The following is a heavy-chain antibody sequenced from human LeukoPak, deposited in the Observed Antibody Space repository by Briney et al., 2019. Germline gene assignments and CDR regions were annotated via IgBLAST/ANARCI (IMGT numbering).Heavy chain of an antibody. CDR3: ARGPHYYDSSGYHHFDY. J-gene: IGHJ4*02. V-gene: IGHV3-66*01. CDR1: GFTVSSNY. D-gene: IGHD3-22*01. Sequence: GGSLRLSCAASGFTVSSNYMSWVRQAPGKGLEWVSVIHSGGSTYYADSVKGRFTIYRDNSKNTLYLQMNSLRAEDTAVYYCARGPHYYDSSGYHHFDYWGQGTLVTVSS. CDR2: IHSGGST.